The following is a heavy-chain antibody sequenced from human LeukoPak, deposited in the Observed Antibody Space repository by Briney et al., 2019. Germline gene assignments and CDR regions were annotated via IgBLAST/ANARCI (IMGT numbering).Heavy chain of an antibody. J-gene: IGHJ6*03. V-gene: IGHV4-34*01. CDR2: INHSGST. Sequence: SETLSLTCAVYGGSFSGYYWSWIRQPPGKGLEWIGEINHSGSTNYNPSLKSRVTISVDTSKNQFSLKLSSVTAADTAVYYCARGGTIWSGYAYYYYYMDVWAKGPRSPSP. CDR3: ARGGTIWSGYAYYYYYMDV. CDR1: GGSFSGYY. D-gene: IGHD3-3*01.